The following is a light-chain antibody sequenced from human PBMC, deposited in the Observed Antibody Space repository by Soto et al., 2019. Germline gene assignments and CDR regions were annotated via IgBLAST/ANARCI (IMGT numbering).Light chain of an antibody. CDR2: DAS. Sequence: EIVLTQSPDTLSLSPGERATLSCRASQSVGRNYLAWYQQKPGQAPRLLIYDASSRATGVPDRFGGSGSATDFTLSINRLEPEEFAVYYCQQYAASPITFGGGTKVQSK. CDR1: QSVGRNY. V-gene: IGKV3-20*01. CDR3: QQYAASPIT. J-gene: IGKJ4*01.